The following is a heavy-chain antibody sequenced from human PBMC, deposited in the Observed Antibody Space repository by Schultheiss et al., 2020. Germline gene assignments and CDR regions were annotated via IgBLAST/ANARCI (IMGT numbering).Heavy chain of an antibody. J-gene: IGHJ4*02. CDR1: GFTFSSYW. CDR2: IGTGGDT. V-gene: IGHV3-23*01. D-gene: IGHD1-20*01. CDR3: AKQTGYNWGSFDY. Sequence: GGALRLSCAASGFTFSSYWMHWVRRAPGKGPEWVSAIGTGGDTYYADSVKGRFTISRDNSKNTLYLQMNSLRAEDTAVYYCAKQTGYNWGSFDYWGQGTLVTVSS.